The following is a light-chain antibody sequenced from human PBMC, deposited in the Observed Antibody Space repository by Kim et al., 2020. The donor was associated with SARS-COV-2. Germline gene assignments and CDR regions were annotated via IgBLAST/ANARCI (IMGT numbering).Light chain of an antibody. J-gene: IGKJ2*01. CDR2: AAS. CDR1: QGISRY. CDR3: QQSYSTPS. Sequence: LSASGGDRVTVTCRASQGISRYLNWYKQKTGKDPKLMIYAASSLQSGVPSRFSGSGSETDFTLTISRLQPEEFATDYCQQSYSTPSFGQGTKLEI. V-gene: IGKV1-39*01.